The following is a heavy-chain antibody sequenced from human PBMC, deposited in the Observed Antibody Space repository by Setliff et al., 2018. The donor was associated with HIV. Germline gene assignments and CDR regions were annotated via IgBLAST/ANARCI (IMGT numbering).Heavy chain of an antibody. J-gene: IGHJ5*02. Sequence: SETLSLTCTVSGGSISSGAYYWSWIRQHPGKGLEWIGYIYYSGSTYYNPSLKSRLTISLDTSKNQFSLKLRSVTAADTAVYYCARGLPSYYYETSGSLGWFDPWGQGTLVTVSS. D-gene: IGHD3-22*01. CDR2: IYYSGST. CDR3: ARGLPSYYYETSGSLGWFDP. CDR1: GGSISSGAYY. V-gene: IGHV4-31*03.